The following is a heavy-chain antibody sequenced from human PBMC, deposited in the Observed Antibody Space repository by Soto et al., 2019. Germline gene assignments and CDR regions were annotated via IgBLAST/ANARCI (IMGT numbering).Heavy chain of an antibody. CDR3: ARDLTYSGSYGVDP. D-gene: IGHD1-26*01. V-gene: IGHV3-48*02. Sequence: EVQLVESGGGLVRPGGSLRLSCAASGFIFSSYSMNWVGQAPGKGLEWVSYISSRATTIYYADSVKGRFTISRDNAKNSLYLQMNSLRDEDTAVYYCARDLTYSGSYGVDPWGQGTLVTVSS. CDR2: ISSRATTI. J-gene: IGHJ5*02. CDR1: GFIFSSYS.